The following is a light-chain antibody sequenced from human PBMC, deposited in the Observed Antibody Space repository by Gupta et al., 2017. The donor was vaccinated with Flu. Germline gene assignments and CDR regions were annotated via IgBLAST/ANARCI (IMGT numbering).Light chain of an antibody. Sequence: EIVLTQSPATLSLSPGERATLSCRASQDINDYLAWYQQRPGQAPSLLIYDASNRATGIPARFGDSGSGTDFTLTISGLEPEDFAVYFCQQRVNWPRTFGGGTKLEI. CDR2: DAS. J-gene: IGKJ4*01. CDR1: QDINDY. CDR3: QQRVNWPRT. V-gene: IGKV3-11*01.